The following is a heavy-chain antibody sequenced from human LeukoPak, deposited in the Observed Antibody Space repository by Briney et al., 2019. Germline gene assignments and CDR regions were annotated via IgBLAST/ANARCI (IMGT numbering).Heavy chain of an antibody. Sequence: SVKVSCKASGGTFSSYAISWVRQAPGQGLEWMGRIIPILGIANYAQKFQGRVTITADKSTSTAYMELSSLRSEDTAVYYCATPGYSSSWGNAFDIWGQGTMVTVSS. CDR2: IIPILGIA. CDR3: ATPGYSSSWGNAFDI. V-gene: IGHV1-69*04. D-gene: IGHD6-13*01. J-gene: IGHJ3*02. CDR1: GGTFSSYA.